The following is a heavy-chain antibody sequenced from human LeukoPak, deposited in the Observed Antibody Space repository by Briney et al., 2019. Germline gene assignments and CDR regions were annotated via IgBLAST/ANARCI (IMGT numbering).Heavy chain of an antibody. Sequence: GGSLRLSCAASGFTFSSYSMNWVRQAPGKGLEWVSYISSSSSTIYYADSVKGQFTISRDNAKNSLYLQMNSLRAEDTAVYYCARVMGRFDYWGQGTLVTVSS. J-gene: IGHJ4*02. CDR3: ARVMGRFDY. CDR2: ISSSSSTI. D-gene: IGHD1-26*01. CDR1: GFTFSSYS. V-gene: IGHV3-48*01.